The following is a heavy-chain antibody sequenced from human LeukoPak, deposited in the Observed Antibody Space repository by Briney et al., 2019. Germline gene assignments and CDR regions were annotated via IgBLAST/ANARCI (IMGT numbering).Heavy chain of an antibody. J-gene: IGHJ6*02. Sequence: PGGSLRLSCAASGFTFSSYGMHWVRQAPGKGLEWVAVIWYDGSSKYYADSVKGRFTISRDNSKNTLYLQMNSLRAEDTAVYYCARDRTPYGDYFLGRYYGMDVWGQGTTVTVSS. D-gene: IGHD4-17*01. CDR2: IWYDGSSK. CDR3: ARDRTPYGDYFLGRYYGMDV. CDR1: GFTFSSYG. V-gene: IGHV3-33*01.